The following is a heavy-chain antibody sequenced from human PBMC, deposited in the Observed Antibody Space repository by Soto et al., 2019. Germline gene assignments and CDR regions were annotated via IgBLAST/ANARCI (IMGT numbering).Heavy chain of an antibody. V-gene: IGHV3-15*01. D-gene: IGHD5-12*01. CDR2: IKRKTEGGTT. Sequence: GGSLRLSCAASGFTFSNAWMSWVRQAPGEGLEWVGRIKRKTEGGTTDYAAPVKGRFTISKDNSKNTLYLQMNSLKTEDTAVYYCTTDPGVATITYCCGMDVWGQGTTVTVSS. CDR3: TTDPGVATITYCCGMDV. CDR1: GFTFSNAW. J-gene: IGHJ6*02.